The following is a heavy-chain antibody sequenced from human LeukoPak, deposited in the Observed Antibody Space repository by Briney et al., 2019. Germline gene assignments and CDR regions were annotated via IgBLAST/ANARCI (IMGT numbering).Heavy chain of an antibody. V-gene: IGHV4-59*01. Sequence: SETLSLTCTVSGGSISSYYWSWIRQPPGKGLEWIGYIYYSGGTNYNPSLKSRVTISVDTSKNQFSLKLSSVTAADTAVYYCARMDTAMVYGMDVWGQGTTVTVSS. CDR3: ARMDTAMVYGMDV. J-gene: IGHJ6*02. CDR2: IYYSGGT. CDR1: GGSISSYY. D-gene: IGHD5-18*01.